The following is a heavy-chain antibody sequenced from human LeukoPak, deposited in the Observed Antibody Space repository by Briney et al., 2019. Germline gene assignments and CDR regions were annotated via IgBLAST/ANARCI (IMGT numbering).Heavy chain of an antibody. D-gene: IGHD6-13*01. V-gene: IGHV1-2*02. Sequence: GASVQVSCKASGYTFTGYYIHWVRQAPRQGLEWMGWINPNSGDTDYAQKFQGRVTMTRDTSISTTYMELSRLASDDTAIYYCARDRTASWYGGEDYWGQGTLVTVSS. J-gene: IGHJ4*02. CDR2: INPNSGDT. CDR1: GYTFTGYY. CDR3: ARDRTASWYGGEDY.